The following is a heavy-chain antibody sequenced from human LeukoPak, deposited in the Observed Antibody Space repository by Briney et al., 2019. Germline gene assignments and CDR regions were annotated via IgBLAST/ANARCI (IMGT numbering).Heavy chain of an antibody. V-gene: IGHV3-11*04. D-gene: IGHD6-19*01. CDR2: ISSSGTTI. CDR3: ARGQWLPKYFFDY. CDR1: GFTFSDYY. J-gene: IGHJ4*02. Sequence: PGGSLRLSCAASGFTFSDYYMSWIRQAPGKGLEWVSYISSSGTTIYYADSVEGRFTISRDNAKSSLYLQMNSLRAEDTAVYYCARGQWLPKYFFDYWGQGTLVTVSS.